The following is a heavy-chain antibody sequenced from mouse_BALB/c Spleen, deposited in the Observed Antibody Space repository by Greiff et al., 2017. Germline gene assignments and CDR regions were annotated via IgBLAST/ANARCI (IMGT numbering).Heavy chain of an antibody. D-gene: IGHD2-10*02. CDR2: ISDGGSYT. CDR3: AREGGYGNYAMDY. CDR1: GFTFSDYY. Sequence: EVKLVESGGGLVKPGGSLKLSCAASGFTFSDYYMYWVRQTPEKRLEWVATISDGGSYTYYPDSVKGRFTISRDNAKNNLYLQMSSLKSEDTAMYYCAREGGYGNYAMDYWGQGTSVTVSS. V-gene: IGHV5-4*02. J-gene: IGHJ4*01.